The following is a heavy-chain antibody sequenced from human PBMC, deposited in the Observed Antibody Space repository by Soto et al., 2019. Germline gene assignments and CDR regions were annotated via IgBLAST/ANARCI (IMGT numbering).Heavy chain of an antibody. J-gene: IGHJ6*02. Sequence: GASVKVSCKASGGTFSSYAISWVRQAPGQGLEWMGGIIPIFGTANYAQKFQGRVTITADESTSTAYMELSSLRSEDTAVYYCARGHVVVPAAILGPYYYYGMDVWGQGTTVTVSS. D-gene: IGHD2-2*01. V-gene: IGHV1-69*13. CDR2: IIPIFGTA. CDR3: ARGHVVVPAAILGPYYYYGMDV. CDR1: GGTFSSYA.